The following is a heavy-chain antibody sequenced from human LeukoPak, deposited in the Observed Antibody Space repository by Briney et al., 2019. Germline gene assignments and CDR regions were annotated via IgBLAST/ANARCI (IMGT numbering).Heavy chain of an antibody. CDR1: GGSISSYY. CDR3: ARDRVNWFDP. CDR2: IYYSGST. D-gene: IGHD3-3*01. J-gene: IGHJ5*02. Sequence: PSETLSLACTVSGGSISSYYWSWIRQPPGKGLEWIGYIYYSGSTNYNPSLKSRVTISVDTSKNQFSLKLSSVTAADTAVYYCARDRVNWFDPWGQGTLVTVSS. V-gene: IGHV4-59*01.